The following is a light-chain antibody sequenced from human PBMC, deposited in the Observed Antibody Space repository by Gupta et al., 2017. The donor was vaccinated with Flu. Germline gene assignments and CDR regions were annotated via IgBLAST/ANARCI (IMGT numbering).Light chain of an antibody. CDR3: QPNCWSPRT. J-gene: IGKJ5*01. V-gene: IGKV4-1*01. Sequence: DIVMNQSPDSLAVSLVERATINCKSTQSILYSPNNKNSVAWYQQKPGQPPKLLIYWASTRESGVPDLCGGGGAGTVFTLTISSLQAEDVAFYYCQPNCWSPRTFGQGTRLEIK. CDR1: QSILYSPNNKNS. CDR2: WAS.